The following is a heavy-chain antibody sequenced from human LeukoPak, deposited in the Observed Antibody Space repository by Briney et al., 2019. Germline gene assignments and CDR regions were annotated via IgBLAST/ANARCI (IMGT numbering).Heavy chain of an antibody. V-gene: IGHV4-38-2*01. CDR1: GYSISSGYY. Sequence: SETLSLTCAVSGYSISSGYYWGWIRQPPGKGLEWIGSIYHSGSTYYNPSLKSQVTISVDTSKNQFSLKLSSVTAADTAVYYCARELYCSGGSCYSRAAFDIWGQGTMVTVSS. CDR3: ARELYCSGGSCYSRAAFDI. J-gene: IGHJ3*02. CDR2: IYHSGST. D-gene: IGHD2-15*01.